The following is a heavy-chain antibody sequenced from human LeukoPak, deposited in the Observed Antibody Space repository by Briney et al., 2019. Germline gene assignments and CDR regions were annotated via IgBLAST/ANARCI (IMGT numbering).Heavy chain of an antibody. V-gene: IGHV4-39*07. CDR1: GGSISSSSYY. Sequence: PSETLSLTCTVSGGSISSSSYYWGWIRQPPGKGLEWIGSIYYSGSTYYNPSLKSRVTISVDKSKNQFSLKLSSVTAADTAVYYCARSSNQWLVTYLDYWGQGTLVTVSS. CDR3: ARSSNQWLVTYLDY. D-gene: IGHD6-19*01. CDR2: IYYSGST. J-gene: IGHJ4*02.